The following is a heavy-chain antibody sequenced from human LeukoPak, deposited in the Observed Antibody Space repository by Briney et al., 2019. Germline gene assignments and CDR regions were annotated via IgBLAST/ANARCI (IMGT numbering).Heavy chain of an antibody. CDR2: ISYDGSNK. D-gene: IGHD3-22*01. V-gene: IGHV3-30*03. CDR1: GFTFSSYG. CDR3: VGYYDSSGYPDAFDI. Sequence: GGSLRLSCAASGFTFSSYGMHWVRQAPGKGLEWVAVISYDGSNKYYADSVKGRFTTSRDNAKNSLYLQMNSLRAEDTAVYYCVGYYDSSGYPDAFDIWGQGTMVTVSS. J-gene: IGHJ3*02.